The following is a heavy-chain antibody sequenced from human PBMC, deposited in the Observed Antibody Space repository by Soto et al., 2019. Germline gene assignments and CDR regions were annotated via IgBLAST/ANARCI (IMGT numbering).Heavy chain of an antibody. V-gene: IGHV4-59*01. J-gene: IGHJ3*02. Sequence: PSETLSLTCTVSGGSISSYYWSWIRQPPGKGLEWIGYIYYSGSTNYNPSLKSRVTISVDTSKNQFSLKLSSVTAADTAVYYCARDSTRRGACDIWGQGTTVTVS. CDR2: IYYSGST. D-gene: IGHD1-1*01. CDR3: ARDSTRRGACDI. CDR1: GGSISSYY.